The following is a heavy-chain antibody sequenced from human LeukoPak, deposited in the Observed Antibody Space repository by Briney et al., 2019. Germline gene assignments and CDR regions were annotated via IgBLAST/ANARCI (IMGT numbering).Heavy chain of an antibody. D-gene: IGHD1-14*01. CDR2: MNPHTGNA. CDR1: GYTFTSYD. Sequence: ASVKVSCKASGYTFTSYDINWVRQATGQGLEWMGWMNPHTGNAGYAQKFQGRVTMTLDTSISTAYMELNSLRSDDTAVYYCARIPQRIPHNWFDPWGQGTLVTVSS. J-gene: IGHJ5*02. V-gene: IGHV1-8*01. CDR3: ARIPQRIPHNWFDP.